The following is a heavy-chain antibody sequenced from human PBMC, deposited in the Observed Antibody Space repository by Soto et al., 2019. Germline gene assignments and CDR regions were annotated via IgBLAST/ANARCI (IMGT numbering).Heavy chain of an antibody. Sequence: QVQLQESGPGLVKPSETLSLTCTVSGGSISSYYWSWIRQPPGKGLEWIGYIYYSGSTNYNPSLNSRVTISVDTSKNQFSLKLSSVTAADTAVYYCARGLPTTVTNFDYWGQGTLVTVSS. CDR3: ARGLPTTVTNFDY. CDR1: GGSISSYY. CDR2: IYYSGST. V-gene: IGHV4-59*01. J-gene: IGHJ4*02. D-gene: IGHD4-4*01.